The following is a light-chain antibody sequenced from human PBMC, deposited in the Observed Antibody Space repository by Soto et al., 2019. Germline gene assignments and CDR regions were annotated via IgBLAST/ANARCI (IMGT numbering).Light chain of an antibody. CDR1: QSISTW. CDR2: DAS. V-gene: IGKV1-5*01. J-gene: IGKJ1*01. CDR3: QQYNNYPLA. Sequence: DIQMTQSPSTLSASVGDRVTFTCRASQSISTWLAWYQQKPGIAPKLLIYDASRLESGVPSRFSGSGSGTEFTLAISSLQPDDFATYYCQQYNNYPLAVGQGTKVDIK.